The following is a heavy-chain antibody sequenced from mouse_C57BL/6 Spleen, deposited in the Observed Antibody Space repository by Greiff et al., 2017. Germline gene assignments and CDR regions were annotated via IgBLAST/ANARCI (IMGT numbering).Heavy chain of an antibody. CDR3: ENGSDGFYFDY. V-gene: IGHV1-82*01. CDR2: IYPGDGDT. J-gene: IGHJ2*01. Sequence: QVQLQQSGPELVKPGASVKISCKASGYAFSSSWMNWVKQRPGKGLEWIGRIYPGDGDTNYNGKFKGKATLTADKSSSSAYMQLSILTSETSAVYFGENGSDGFYFDYWGQGTTLTVSS. CDR1: GYAFSSSW. D-gene: IGHD2-3*01.